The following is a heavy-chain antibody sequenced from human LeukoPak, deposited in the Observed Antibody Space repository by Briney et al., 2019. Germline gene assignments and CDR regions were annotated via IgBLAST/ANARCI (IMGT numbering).Heavy chain of an antibody. CDR3: ARYLPGYYYGMDV. CDR1: GFTFSSYA. J-gene: IGHJ6*02. V-gene: IGHV3-30*04. CDR2: ISYDGSNK. D-gene: IGHD1-14*01. Sequence: PGGSLRLSCAASGFTFSSYAMHWVRQAPGKELEWVAVISYDGSNKYYADSVKGRFTISRDNSKNTLYLQKNSLRAEDTAVYYCARYLPGYYYGMDVWGQGTTVTVSS.